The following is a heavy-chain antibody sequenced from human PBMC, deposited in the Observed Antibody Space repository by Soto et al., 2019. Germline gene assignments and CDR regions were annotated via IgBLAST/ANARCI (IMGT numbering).Heavy chain of an antibody. D-gene: IGHD2-15*01. J-gene: IGHJ6*02. Sequence: EVQLLESGGGLVQPGGSLRLACDASGFSFSTYEMTWARQAPGKGLEWVAFINPSSGTTHYADSVKGRFTISRDNSKDTLYLQLTSLGVEDTAVYYCAKGGWLDVWGQGTTVTVSS. CDR3: AKGGWLDV. V-gene: IGHV3-23*01. CDR1: GFSFSTYE. CDR2: INPSSGTT.